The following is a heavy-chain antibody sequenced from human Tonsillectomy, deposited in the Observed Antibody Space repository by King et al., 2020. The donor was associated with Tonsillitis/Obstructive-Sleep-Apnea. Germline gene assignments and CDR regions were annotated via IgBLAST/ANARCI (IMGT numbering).Heavy chain of an antibody. CDR2: LDKDSGRT. J-gene: IGHJ4*02. CDR3: AKDDPSSCWPAFDY. CDR1: GFTLSSSS. Sequence: VQLVESGGGLVQPGGSLRLSCAASGFTLSSSSMSWVRQAPGKGLEWLSSLDKDSGRTYYADSVKGRFTISRDDSTNTLFLQMSSLRAEDTAVYFCAKDDPSSCWPAFDYWGQGTLVTVSS. V-gene: IGHV3-23*04. D-gene: IGHD6-19*01.